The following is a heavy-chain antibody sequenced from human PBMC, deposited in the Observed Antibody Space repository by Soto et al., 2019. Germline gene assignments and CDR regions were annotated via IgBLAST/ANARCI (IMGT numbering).Heavy chain of an antibody. V-gene: IGHV3-30*18. J-gene: IGHJ3*02. CDR2: ISYDGSNK. CDR3: AKILGGYIWGSYREDAFDI. Sequence: GGSLRLSCAASGFTFSSYGMHWVRQAPGKGLEWVAVISYDGSNKYYADSVKGRFTISRDNSKNTLYLQMNSLRAEDTAVYYCAKILGGYIWGSYREDAFDIWGQGTMVTVSS. D-gene: IGHD3-16*02. CDR1: GFTFSSYG.